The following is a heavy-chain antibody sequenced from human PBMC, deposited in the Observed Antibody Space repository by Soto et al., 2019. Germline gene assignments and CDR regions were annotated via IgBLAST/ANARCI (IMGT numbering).Heavy chain of an antibody. CDR1: GGTFSSYA. D-gene: IGHD2-15*01. CDR2: IIPIFGTA. Sequence: GASVKVSCKASGGTFSSYAISWVRQAPGQGLEWMGGIIPIFGTANYAQKFQGRVTITADKSTSTAYMELSSLRSEDTAVYYCARAGYCSGGSCYAGDYWGQGTLVTVSS. V-gene: IGHV1-69*06. CDR3: ARAGYCSGGSCYAGDY. J-gene: IGHJ4*02.